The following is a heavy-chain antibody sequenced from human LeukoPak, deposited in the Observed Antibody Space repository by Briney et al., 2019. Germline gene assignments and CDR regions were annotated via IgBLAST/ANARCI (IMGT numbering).Heavy chain of an antibody. J-gene: IGHJ4*02. Sequence: GGSLRLSCAASGFTFSNYAMTWVRQVPGKGLEWVSGISGTGGTTNYADSVKGRFTISRDNSKNTLYLQMNSLRAEDTAVYYCARGPTRANSSDYWGQGTLVTVSS. CDR1: GFTFSNYA. CDR3: ARGPTRANSSDY. V-gene: IGHV3-23*01. CDR2: ISGTGGTT. D-gene: IGHD2/OR15-2a*01.